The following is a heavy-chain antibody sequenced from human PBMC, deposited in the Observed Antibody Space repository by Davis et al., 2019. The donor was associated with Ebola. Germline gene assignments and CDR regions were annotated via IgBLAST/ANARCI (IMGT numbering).Heavy chain of an antibody. D-gene: IGHD6-19*01. CDR3: AREWLVYRAFDI. Sequence: ASVKVSCKASGYTFTNYYMHWVRQAPGQGLEWMGMINPNDGRTIYAQKFQGRVTMTRDTSTSTVYMELSSLRSEDTAVYYCAREWLVYRAFDIWGQGTMVTVSS. CDR1: GYTFTNYY. CDR2: INPNDGRT. V-gene: IGHV1-46*03. J-gene: IGHJ3*02.